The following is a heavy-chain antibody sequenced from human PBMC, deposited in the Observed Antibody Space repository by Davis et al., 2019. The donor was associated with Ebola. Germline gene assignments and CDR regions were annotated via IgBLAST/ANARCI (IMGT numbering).Heavy chain of an antibody. J-gene: IGHJ4*02. Sequence: KVSCKASGYTFTSYGISWVRQMPGKGLEWMGIIYPGDSDTRYSPSFQGQVTISADKSISTAYLQWSSLKASDTAMYYCARGTDGYNPGGYFDSWGQGTLVTVSS. CDR2: IYPGDSDT. CDR1: GYTFTSYG. D-gene: IGHD5-24*01. V-gene: IGHV5-51*01. CDR3: ARGTDGYNPGGYFDS.